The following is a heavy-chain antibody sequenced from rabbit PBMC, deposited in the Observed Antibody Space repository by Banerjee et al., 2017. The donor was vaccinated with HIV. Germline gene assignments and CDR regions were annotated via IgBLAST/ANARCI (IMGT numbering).Heavy chain of an antibody. CDR1: GFSFSSSYW. CDR2: TNSGSGVA. Sequence: QEQLVESGGGLVTLGGSLTLTCTASGFSFSSSYWICWVRQAPGKGLEWIACTNSGSGVAYYASWAKGRFTISKTSSTTVTLQMTSLTGADTATYFCARDLTNNGGFYFNLWGQGTLVTVS. CDR3: ARDLTNNGGFYFNL. J-gene: IGHJ4*01. D-gene: IGHD1-1*01. V-gene: IGHV1S45*01.